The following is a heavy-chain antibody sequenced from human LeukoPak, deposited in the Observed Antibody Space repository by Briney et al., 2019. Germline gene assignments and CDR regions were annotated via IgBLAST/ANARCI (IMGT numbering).Heavy chain of an antibody. Sequence: SETLSLTCAVYGVSFSGYYWSWIRQPPGKGLEWIGEINHSGSTNYNPSLKSRVTISVDTSKNQFSLRLSSVTAADTAVYYCARGEGHRYYYGSGSYYNSFLFDYWGQGTLVTVSS. J-gene: IGHJ4*02. D-gene: IGHD3-10*01. CDR1: GVSFSGYY. CDR2: INHSGST. CDR3: ARGEGHRYYYGSGSYYNSFLFDY. V-gene: IGHV4-34*01.